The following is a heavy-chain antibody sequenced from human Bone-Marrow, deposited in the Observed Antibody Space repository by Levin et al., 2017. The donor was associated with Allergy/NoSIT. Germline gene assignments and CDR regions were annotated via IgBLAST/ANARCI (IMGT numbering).Heavy chain of an antibody. CDR3: ARRDGRGYTYGYFDS. CDR1: GFTVSNYA. D-gene: IGHD5-18*01. V-gene: IGHV3-23*01. Sequence: GGSLRLSCAASGFTVSNYALSWVRQAPGKGLEWVSSITASGGSTDYADSVKGRFTISRDNSKSTLYLHMNSPRVGDTAVYYCARRDGRGYTYGYFDSWGQGTPVTVSS. J-gene: IGHJ4*02. CDR2: ITASGGST.